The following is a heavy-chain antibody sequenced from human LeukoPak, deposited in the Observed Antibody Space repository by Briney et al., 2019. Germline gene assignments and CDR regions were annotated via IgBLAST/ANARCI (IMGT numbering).Heavy chain of an antibody. Sequence: PSETLSLTCAVTGGSISSGGYSWSWIRQPPGKGLEWIGYIYYSGSTYYNPSLKSRVTISLDKSKNQFSLKLNSVTAADTAMYYCARVATWGGFDIWGQGTMVTVSS. CDR2: IYYSGST. CDR1: GGSISSGGYS. CDR3: ARVATWGGFDI. V-gene: IGHV4-30-2*01. J-gene: IGHJ3*02. D-gene: IGHD5-12*01.